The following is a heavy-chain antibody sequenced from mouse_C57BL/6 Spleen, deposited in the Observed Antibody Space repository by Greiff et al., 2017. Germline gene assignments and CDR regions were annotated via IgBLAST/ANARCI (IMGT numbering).Heavy chain of an antibody. Sequence: VPLHPSGTVLVKPGASVKMSCKASGYTFTDYYMNWVKQSHGKSLEWIGVINPYNGGTSYNQKFKGKATLTVDKSSSTAYMELNSLTSEDSAVYYCARERSFFDYWGQGTTLTVSS. CDR3: ARERSFFDY. V-gene: IGHV1-19*01. CDR2: INPYNGGT. CDR1: GYTFTDYY. J-gene: IGHJ2*01.